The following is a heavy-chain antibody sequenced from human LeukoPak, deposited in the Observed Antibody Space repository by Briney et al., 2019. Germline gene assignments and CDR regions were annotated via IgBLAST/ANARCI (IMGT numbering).Heavy chain of an antibody. D-gene: IGHD2-15*01. V-gene: IGHV3-23*01. CDR1: GFTFKNYA. Sequence: LTGGSLRLSCAASGFTFKNYAMSWVRQAPGKELEWVSAISGSDAGTYYADSVKGRFTISRDNSKNTLYLQMNSLRAEDAAVYYCAKAPLGRCSGAICYYFDYWGQGTLVTVSS. J-gene: IGHJ4*02. CDR2: ISGSDAGT. CDR3: AKAPLGRCSGAICYYFDY.